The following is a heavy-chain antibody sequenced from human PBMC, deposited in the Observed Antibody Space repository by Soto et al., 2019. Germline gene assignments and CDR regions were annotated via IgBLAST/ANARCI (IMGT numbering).Heavy chain of an antibody. CDR3: ARGWGYCSGGSCYKDYYYYMDV. Sequence: QVQLQQWGAGLLKPSETLSLTCAVYGGSFSGYYWSWIRQPPGKGLEWIGEINHSGSTKYNPSLKSLVTISVATSQNQFSLKLSSVTAADTAVYYCARGWGYCSGGSCYKDYYYYMDVWGKGTTVTVSS. D-gene: IGHD2-15*01. J-gene: IGHJ6*03. CDR1: GGSFSGYY. CDR2: INHSGST. V-gene: IGHV4-34*01.